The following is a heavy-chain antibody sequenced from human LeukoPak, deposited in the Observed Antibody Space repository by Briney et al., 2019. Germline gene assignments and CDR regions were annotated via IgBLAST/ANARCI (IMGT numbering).Heavy chain of an antibody. D-gene: IGHD3-9*01. V-gene: IGHV1-18*01. CDR2: ISAYNGNT. Sequence: ASVKVSCKASGYTFTSYGISWVRQAPGQGLEWMGWISAYNGNTNYAQKLQGRVTMTTDASTSTAYMELRSLRSDDTAVYYCARDTNDILTGYYGNPSFDIWGQGTMVTVSS. J-gene: IGHJ3*02. CDR3: ARDTNDILTGYYGNPSFDI. CDR1: GYTFTSYG.